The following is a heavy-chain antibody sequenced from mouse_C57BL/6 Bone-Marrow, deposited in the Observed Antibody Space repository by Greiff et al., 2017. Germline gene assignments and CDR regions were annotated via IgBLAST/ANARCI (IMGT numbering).Heavy chain of an antibody. D-gene: IGHD6-1*01. J-gene: IGHJ3*01. CDR1: GYTFTSYG. Sequence: QVQLQQSGAELARPGASVKLSCKASGYTFTSYGISWVKQRTGQGLEWIGEIYPRSGNTYYNEKFKGKATLTADKSSSTAYMELRSLTSEDSAVYFCARGHPFAYWGQGTLVTVSA. CDR3: ARGHPFAY. V-gene: IGHV1-81*01. CDR2: IYPRSGNT.